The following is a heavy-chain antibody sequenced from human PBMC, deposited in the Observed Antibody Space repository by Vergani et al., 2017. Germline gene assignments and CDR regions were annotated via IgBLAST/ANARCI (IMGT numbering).Heavy chain of an antibody. J-gene: IGHJ4*02. D-gene: IGHD2-2*01. CDR3: AREHMGVVPAAYELGPFDY. CDR1: GGTFSSYA. V-gene: IGHV1-69*18. CDR2: IIPIFGTA. Sequence: QVQLVQSGAEVKKPGSSVKVSCKASGGTFSSYAISWVRQAPGQGLEWMGRIIPIFGTANYAQKFQGRVTITADESTSTAYMELSSLRSEDTAVDYCAREHMGVVPAAYELGPFDYWGQGTLVTVSS.